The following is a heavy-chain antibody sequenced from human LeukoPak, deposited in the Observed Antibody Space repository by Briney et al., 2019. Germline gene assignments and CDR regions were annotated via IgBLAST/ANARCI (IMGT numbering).Heavy chain of an antibody. Sequence: SGGSLRLSCAASGFTFSSYAMSWVRQAPGKGLEWVSGISGSGDSTSYADSVKGRFTISRDNSKNTLYLQMNSLRAEDTAVYYCARDPALLYDFWSGYSRTFDYWGQGTLVTVSS. CDR1: GFTFSSYA. CDR3: ARDPALLYDFWSGYSRTFDY. V-gene: IGHV3-23*01. D-gene: IGHD3-3*01. J-gene: IGHJ4*02. CDR2: ISGSGDST.